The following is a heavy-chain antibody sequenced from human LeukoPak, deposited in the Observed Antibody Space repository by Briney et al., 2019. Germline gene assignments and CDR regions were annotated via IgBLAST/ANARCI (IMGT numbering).Heavy chain of an antibody. Sequence: SETLSLTCTVSGGSLNIYYWSWIRQPPGQGLEWIGYIYYNGSTSYNPSLKSRVTISIDKSKNQFSLKLSSVTAADTAVYYCASALAGGGQYDAFDIWGQGTMVTVSS. D-gene: IGHD2-15*01. J-gene: IGHJ3*02. CDR1: GGSLNIYY. V-gene: IGHV4-59*08. CDR3: ASALAGGGQYDAFDI. CDR2: IYYNGST.